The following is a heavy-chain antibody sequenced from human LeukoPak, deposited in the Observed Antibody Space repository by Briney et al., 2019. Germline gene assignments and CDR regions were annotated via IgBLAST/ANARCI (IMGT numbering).Heavy chain of an antibody. CDR1: GYTFTSYG. V-gene: IGHV1-18*01. CDR2: ISAYNGNT. J-gene: IGHJ3*02. CDR3: ARTYYYDSSGYYYVYDI. Sequence: ASVKVSCKASGYTFTSYGISWVRQAPGQGLEWMGWISAYNGNTNYAQKLQGRVTMTTDTSTSTAYMELRSLRSDDTAVYYCARTYYYDSSGYYYVYDIWGQGTMVTVSS. D-gene: IGHD3-22*01.